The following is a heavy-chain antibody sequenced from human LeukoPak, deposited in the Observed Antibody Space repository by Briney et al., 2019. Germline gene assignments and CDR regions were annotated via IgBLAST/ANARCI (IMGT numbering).Heavy chain of an antibody. CDR3: ARDMSGRTAYFQH. CDR1: GYTFTGYY. CDR2: INPNSGGT. J-gene: IGHJ1*01. D-gene: IGHD1-26*01. Sequence: ASVKVSCKASGYTFTGYYMHWVRQAPGQGLEWMGRINPNSGGTNYAQKFQGRVTMTRDTSISTAYMDLSRLRSDDTAVYYCARDMSGRTAYFQHWGQGTLVTVSS. V-gene: IGHV1-2*06.